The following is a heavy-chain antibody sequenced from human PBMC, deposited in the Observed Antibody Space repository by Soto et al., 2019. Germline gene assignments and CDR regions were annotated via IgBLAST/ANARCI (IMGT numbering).Heavy chain of an antibody. Sequence: GASVKVSCKASGGTFSSYAISRVRQAPGQGLEWMGGIIPIFGTANYAQKFQGRVTITADESTSTAYMELSSLRSEDTAVYYCARGGSTSCYCDFDYWGQGTLVTVSS. V-gene: IGHV1-69*13. CDR3: ARGGSTSCYCDFDY. J-gene: IGHJ4*02. D-gene: IGHD2-2*01. CDR1: GGTFSSYA. CDR2: IIPIFGTA.